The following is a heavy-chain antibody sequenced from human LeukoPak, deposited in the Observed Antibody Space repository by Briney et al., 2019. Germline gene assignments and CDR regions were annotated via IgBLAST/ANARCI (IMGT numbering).Heavy chain of an antibody. V-gene: IGHV1-18*01. CDR3: ARDLSSGWYNRPDY. J-gene: IGHJ4*02. Sequence: ASVKLSCKTSGYTFTSYGISWVRQAPGQGLEWMGWISTYNGNTNYAQMLQGRVTMTKDKSTSTAYMELRSLKSDDTAVYYCARDLSSGWYNRPDYWGQGTLVTVSS. CDR1: GYTFTSYG. D-gene: IGHD6-19*01. CDR2: ISTYNGNT.